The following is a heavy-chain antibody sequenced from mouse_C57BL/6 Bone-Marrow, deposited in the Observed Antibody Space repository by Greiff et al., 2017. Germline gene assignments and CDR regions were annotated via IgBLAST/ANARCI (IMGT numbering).Heavy chain of an antibody. V-gene: IGHV5-16*01. CDR2: INYDGSST. Sequence: EVKVVESEGGLVQPGSSMKLSCTASGFTFSDYYMAWVRQVPEKGLEWVANINYDGSSTYYLDSLKSRFIISRDNAKNSLYLQMSSLKSEDTATYYCARDRPSYAYADFYAMDYWGQGTSVTVSS. J-gene: IGHJ4*01. CDR1: GFTFSDYY. CDR3: ARDRPSYAYADFYAMDY. D-gene: IGHD2-2*01.